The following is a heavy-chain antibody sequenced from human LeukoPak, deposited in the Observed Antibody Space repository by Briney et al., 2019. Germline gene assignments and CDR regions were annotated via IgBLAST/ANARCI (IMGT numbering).Heavy chain of an antibody. CDR2: IKEDGNEK. V-gene: IGHV3-7*03. D-gene: IGHD6-19*01. CDR3: ARAKGSGWYSAFDI. Sequence: GGSLRLSCAASGFTFSRSWMTWVRQAPGKWLEWVANIKEDGNEKYYADSLKGRFTISRDNAKNSLSLQMNSLRADDTALYYCARAKGSGWYSAFDIWGQGTMVTVSS. J-gene: IGHJ3*02. CDR1: GFTFSRSW.